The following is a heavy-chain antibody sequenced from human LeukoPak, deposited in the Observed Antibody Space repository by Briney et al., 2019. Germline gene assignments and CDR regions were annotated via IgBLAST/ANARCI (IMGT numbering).Heavy chain of an antibody. CDR2: ISAYNGNT. D-gene: IGHD3-10*01. J-gene: IGHJ5*02. CDR1: GYTFTSYG. V-gene: IGHV1-18*04. CDR3: ARGRYYGSGSYYRRGPNWFAP. Sequence: ASVKVSCKASGYTFTSYGISWVRQAPGQGLEWMGWISAYNGNTNYAQKLQGRVTMTTDTSTSTAYMELRSLRSDDTAVYYCARGRYYGSGSYYRRGPNWFAPWGQGTLVTVSS.